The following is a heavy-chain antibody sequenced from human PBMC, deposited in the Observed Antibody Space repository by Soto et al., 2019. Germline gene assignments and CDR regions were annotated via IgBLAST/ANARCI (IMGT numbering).Heavy chain of an antibody. D-gene: IGHD7-27*01. V-gene: IGHV3-30-3*01. CDR1: GFSFSISP. Sequence: XGSLRLSCSASGFSFSISPMHWVRQAPGRGPEWVALISYDGTNKFYADSVKDRFTISRDNSKSTLYLQVDSLRPEDAAVYYCARDPKTSGGQHWAFNYLDSGGQGTLVTVS. CDR2: ISYDGTNK. CDR3: ARDPKTSGGQHWAFNYLDS. J-gene: IGHJ4*02.